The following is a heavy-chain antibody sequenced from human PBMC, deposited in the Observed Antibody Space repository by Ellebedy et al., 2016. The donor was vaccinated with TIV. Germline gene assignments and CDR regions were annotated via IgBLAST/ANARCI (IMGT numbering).Heavy chain of an antibody. Sequence: AASVKVSCKASGYTFSSHFIHWVRQAPGQGLEWMGWINPNSGCTDYAQNFQGRVTMTRGTSISTTFMELSRLRSDDTAVYYCASGFNYGTYHYYGLDVWGQGTTVTVSS. D-gene: IGHD5-18*01. CDR2: INPNSGCT. V-gene: IGHV1-2*02. CDR3: ASGFNYGTYHYYGLDV. CDR1: GYTFSSHF. J-gene: IGHJ6*02.